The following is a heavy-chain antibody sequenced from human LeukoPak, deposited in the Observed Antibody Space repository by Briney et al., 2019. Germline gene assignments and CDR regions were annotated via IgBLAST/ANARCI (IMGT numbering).Heavy chain of an antibody. D-gene: IGHD1-26*01. CDR3: TTSIVGATGRRGYDYGMDV. J-gene: IGHJ6*02. Sequence: GRSLRLSCAASGFTFSNDWVSWVRPAPGVWLEWVGRIKSKSDGETKEYAAPVKGRFTISRDDSKNSLYLQMNSLKTEDTAVYYCTTSIVGATGRRGYDYGMDVWGQGTTVTVSS. CDR1: GFTFSNDW. V-gene: IGHV3-15*01. CDR2: IKSKSDGETK.